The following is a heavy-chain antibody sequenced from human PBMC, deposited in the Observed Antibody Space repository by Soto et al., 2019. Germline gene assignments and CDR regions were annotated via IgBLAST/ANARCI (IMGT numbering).Heavy chain of an antibody. CDR2: INPYNGNT. J-gene: IGHJ4*02. CDR3: GRGWFGIDY. Sequence: QVQLVQSGAEVKKPGASVKVSCKASGYTFTSYGISWVRQAPGQGLEWMGWINPYNGNTNYAQKLQGRVTMTTDTSTNTAYMERRSLSSDVTAVYYCGRGWFGIDYWGQGTLVTVSS. CDR1: GYTFTSYG. D-gene: IGHD3-16*01. V-gene: IGHV1-18*01.